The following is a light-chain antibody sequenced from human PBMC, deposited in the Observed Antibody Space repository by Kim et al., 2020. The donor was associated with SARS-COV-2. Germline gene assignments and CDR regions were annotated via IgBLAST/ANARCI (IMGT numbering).Light chain of an antibody. J-gene: IGLJ1*01. CDR2: DVS. CDR3: SSYTSSILYV. Sequence: GPSITSSCTGTSSDVGGYNYVSWYQQHPGKAPKLMIYDVSNRPSGVSNRFSGSKSGNTASLTISGLQAEDEADYYCSSYTSSILYVFGTGTKVTVL. V-gene: IGLV2-14*03. CDR1: SSDVGGYNY.